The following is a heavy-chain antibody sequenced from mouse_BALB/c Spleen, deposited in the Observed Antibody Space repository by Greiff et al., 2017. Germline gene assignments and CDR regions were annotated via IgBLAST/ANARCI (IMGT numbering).Heavy chain of an antibody. CDR3: ARDDGWYFDV. Sequence: EVMLVESGGGLVQPGGSRKLSCAASGFTFSDYGMAWVRQAPGKGPEWVAFISNLAYSIYYADTVTGRFTISRENAKNTLYLEMSSLRSEDTAMYYCARDDGWYFDVWGAGTTVTVSS. CDR1: GFTFSDYG. CDR2: ISNLAYSI. J-gene: IGHJ1*01. D-gene: IGHD2-3*01. V-gene: IGHV5-15*02.